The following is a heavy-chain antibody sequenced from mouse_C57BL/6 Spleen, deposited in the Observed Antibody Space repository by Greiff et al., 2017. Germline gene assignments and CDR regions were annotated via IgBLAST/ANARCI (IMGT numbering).Heavy chain of an antibody. D-gene: IGHD2-4*01. J-gene: IGHJ3*01. CDR3: ARRSDYEDWFDY. Sequence: EVKLVESGGGLVQPGGSLKLSCAASGFTFSDYGMAWVRQAPRKGPEWVAFISNLAYSIYYADTVTGRFTSSRENAKNTLYLEMSSLRSEDTAMYYCARRSDYEDWFDYWGQGTLVTVSA. CDR2: ISNLAYSI. V-gene: IGHV5-15*01. CDR1: GFTFSDYG.